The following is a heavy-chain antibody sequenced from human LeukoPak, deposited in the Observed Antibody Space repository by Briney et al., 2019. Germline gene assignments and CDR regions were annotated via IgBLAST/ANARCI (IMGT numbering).Heavy chain of an antibody. CDR1: GYTFTGYY. V-gene: IGHV1-2*02. Sequence: GASVKVSCKASGYTFTGYYMHWVRQAPGQGLEWMGWINPNSGGANYAQNFQGRVTMTRDTSISTAYMELSRLRSDDTAVYFCARDLGTVTTVWGQGALVTVSS. CDR3: ARDLGTVTTV. CDR2: INPNSGGA. J-gene: IGHJ4*02. D-gene: IGHD4-17*01.